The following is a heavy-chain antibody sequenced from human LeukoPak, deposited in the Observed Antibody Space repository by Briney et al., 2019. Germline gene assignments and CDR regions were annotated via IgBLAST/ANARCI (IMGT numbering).Heavy chain of an antibody. V-gene: IGHV1-2*02. Sequence: ASVKVSCKASGYTFTGYYMHWVRQAPGQGLEWMGWINPNSGGTNYAQKFQGRVTMTRDTSISTAYMELSRLRSDDTAVYYCARSFLERGDYFDYWGQGTLVTVSS. CDR2: INPNSGGT. J-gene: IGHJ4*02. D-gene: IGHD1-1*01. CDR3: ARSFLERGDYFDY. CDR1: GYTFTGYY.